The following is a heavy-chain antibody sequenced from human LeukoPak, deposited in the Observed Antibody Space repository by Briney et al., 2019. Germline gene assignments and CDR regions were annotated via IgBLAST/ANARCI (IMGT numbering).Heavy chain of an antibody. Sequence: PGGSLRLSCAASGFTFSTYAMHWVRQAPGKGLEWVAFIRYTGNTKYYADSVKGRFTISRDNSKNTLYVQMDSLGPEDTAVYYCARDPYSGNYGNDYYYYMDVWGKGTTVTISS. D-gene: IGHD1-26*01. CDR1: GFTFSTYA. CDR3: ARDPYSGNYGNDYYYYMDV. CDR2: IRYTGNTK. J-gene: IGHJ6*03. V-gene: IGHV3-30*02.